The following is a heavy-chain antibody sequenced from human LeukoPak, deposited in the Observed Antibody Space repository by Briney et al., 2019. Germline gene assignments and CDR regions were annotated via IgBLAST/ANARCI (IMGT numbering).Heavy chain of an antibody. CDR3: ARAGGITDAFDI. CDR2: ISSSSSYT. CDR1: GFTFSDYY. Sequence: GGSLRLSCAASGFTFSDYYMSWIRQAPGKGLEWASYISSSSSYTNYADSVKGRFTISRDNAKNSLYLQMNSLRAEDTAVYYCARAGGITDAFDIWGQGTMVTVSS. J-gene: IGHJ3*02. D-gene: IGHD2-8*02. V-gene: IGHV3-11*06.